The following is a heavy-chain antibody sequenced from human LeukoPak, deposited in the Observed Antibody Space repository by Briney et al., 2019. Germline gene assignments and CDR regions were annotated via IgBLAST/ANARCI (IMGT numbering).Heavy chain of an antibody. CDR3: AREYGYNTAHFDY. CDR2: ISSSSSTV. V-gene: IGHV3-48*01. CDR1: GFTFSRYS. J-gene: IGHJ4*02. D-gene: IGHD5-24*01. Sequence: PGGSLRLSCAASGFTFSRYSMNWVRQAPGKGLEWVSYISSSSSTVYYADSLKGRFTISRDNAKNSLYLQMNSLRAESTAVYYCAREYGYNTAHFDYWGQGTLVTVSS.